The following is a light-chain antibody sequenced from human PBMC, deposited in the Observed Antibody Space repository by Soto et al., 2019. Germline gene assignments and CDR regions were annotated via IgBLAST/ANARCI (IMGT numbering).Light chain of an antibody. CDR1: QTVSSAR. CDR2: GAS. Sequence: PGERATLSCRASQTVSSARLACFQQKPGQAPRLLIYGASSRDPGIPERFSGSGSETDFTLTITRLESEDFAVYSCHQYGSSPWTFGQGTQVDIK. CDR3: HQYGSSPWT. V-gene: IGKV3-20*01. J-gene: IGKJ1*01.